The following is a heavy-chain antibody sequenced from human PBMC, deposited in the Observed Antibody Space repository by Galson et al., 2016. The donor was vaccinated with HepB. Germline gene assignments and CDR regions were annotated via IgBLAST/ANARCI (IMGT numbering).Heavy chain of an antibody. Sequence: SLRLSCAASGFTFSGYDMHWVRQAPGKGLEWVALISYDGRNKNYVDSVNGRFTISRDNSKNTLYLQMNSLRAEDTAVYYCAKDPLLLGVVMSAATSWGQGTLVTVSP. CDR1: GFTFSGYD. CDR2: ISYDGRNK. CDR3: AKDPLLLGVVMSAATS. D-gene: IGHD2-15*01. J-gene: IGHJ4*02. V-gene: IGHV3-30*18.